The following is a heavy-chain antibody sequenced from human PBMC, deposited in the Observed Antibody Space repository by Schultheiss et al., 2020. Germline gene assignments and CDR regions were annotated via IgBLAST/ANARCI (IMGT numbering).Heavy chain of an antibody. V-gene: IGHV4-39*01. J-gene: IGHJ4*02. CDR1: GGSISSSSYY. CDR2: IYYSGST. Sequence: QTLSLTCTVSGGSISSSSYYWGWIRQPPGKGLEWIGSIYYSGSTYYNPSLKSRVTISVDTSKNQFSLKLSSVTAADTAVYYCARWVQPYFDYWGQGTLVTVCS. CDR3: ARWVQPYFDY. D-gene: IGHD2-2*01.